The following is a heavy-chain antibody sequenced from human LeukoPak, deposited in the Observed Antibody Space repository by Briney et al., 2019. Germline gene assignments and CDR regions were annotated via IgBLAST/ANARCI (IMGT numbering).Heavy chain of an antibody. V-gene: IGHV3-15*01. J-gene: IGHJ4*02. CDR1: VSPLSNAW. Sequence: VVFLILSCATYVSPLSNAWMGWVPQESARGQGSVVRIKSKTDGGATDCAAHVKGRFTISRDDSQNTLYLQMNSLRPEDTAVYYCATGTGKEQRFDCWGQGTLVTVSS. D-gene: IGHD6-25*01. CDR3: ATGTGKEQRFDC. CDR2: IKSKTDGGAT.